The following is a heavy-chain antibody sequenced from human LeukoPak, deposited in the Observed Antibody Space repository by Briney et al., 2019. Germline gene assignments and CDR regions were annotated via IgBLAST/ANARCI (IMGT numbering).Heavy chain of an antibody. V-gene: IGHV4-4*07. J-gene: IGHJ4*02. CDR3: ARQDSKVGAYTGPYYFDY. D-gene: IGHD1-26*01. CDR2: IYTSGTT. Sequence: PSETLSLTCTVSGGSISGYYWNWIRQPAGKELEWIGRIYTSGTTHDNPSLRSRVTMSVDTSNNQVSLKLASVTAADTAVYYCARQDSKVGAYTGPYYFDYWGQGILVTVSS. CDR1: GGSISGYY.